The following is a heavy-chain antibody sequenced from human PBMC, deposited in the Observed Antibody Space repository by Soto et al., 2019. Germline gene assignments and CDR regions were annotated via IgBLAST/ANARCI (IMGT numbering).Heavy chain of an antibody. J-gene: IGHJ5*02. CDR2: IFHSGRI. Sequence: QVQLQESGPRLVRPSQTLSLTCNVSGGSITSGGFYWHWVRQHPGEGLEWIGYIFHSGRIYYNPSLRSRVTMSMDTSNNQFSLNLSSVTAADTAVYFCARGGSGDNWFDPWGQGTLVTVSS. V-gene: IGHV4-31*02. D-gene: IGHD2-15*01. CDR1: GGSITSGGFY. CDR3: ARGGSGDNWFDP.